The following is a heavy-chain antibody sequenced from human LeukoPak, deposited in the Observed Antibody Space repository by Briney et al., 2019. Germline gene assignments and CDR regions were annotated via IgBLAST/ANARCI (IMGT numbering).Heavy chain of an antibody. J-gene: IGHJ5*02. V-gene: IGHV4-59*01. CDR1: GGSISSYY. CDR2: VHYTGST. D-gene: IGHD3-10*01. CDR3: ARGGYYGSGNDFRFDP. Sequence: SETLSLTCTVSGGSISSYYWSWIRQSPGKGLECIGYVHYTGSTNYNPSLKSRVTISVETSKNQFSLKLKSVTAADTAVYYCARGGYYGSGNDFRFDPWGQGTLVTVSS.